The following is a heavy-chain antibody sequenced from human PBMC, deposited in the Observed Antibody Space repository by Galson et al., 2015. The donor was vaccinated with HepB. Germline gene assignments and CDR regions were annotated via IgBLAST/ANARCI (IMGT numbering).Heavy chain of an antibody. D-gene: IGHD4-11*01. J-gene: IGHJ6*02. CDR2: ISSSSSYI. CDR1: GFTFSSYS. CDR3: ARETSTVTATAYYYYGMDV. V-gene: IGHV3-21*01. Sequence: SLRLSCAASGFTFSSYSMNWVRQAPGKGLEWVSSISSSSSYIYYADSVKGRFTISRDNAKNSLYLQMNSLRAEDTAVYYCARETSTVTATAYYYYGMDVWGQGTTVTVSS.